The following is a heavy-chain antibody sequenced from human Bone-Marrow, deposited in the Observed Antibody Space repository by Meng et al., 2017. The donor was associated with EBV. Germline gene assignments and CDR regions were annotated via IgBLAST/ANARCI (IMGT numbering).Heavy chain of an antibody. CDR2: IWHGGNT. V-gene: IGHV4-4*02. CDR1: GASISGSNW. CDR3: ARGNAYNVPSFDY. J-gene: IGHJ4*02. Sequence: QGQLRGSGPGLVKRSGPLSLTCAVSGASISGSNWWGWVRQPPGKGLEWIGEIWHGGNTNYNPSLKSRVTISVDKSGNKFSLNLNSVTAADTAVYYCARGNAYNVPSFDYWGQGTLVTVSS. D-gene: IGHD5-24*01.